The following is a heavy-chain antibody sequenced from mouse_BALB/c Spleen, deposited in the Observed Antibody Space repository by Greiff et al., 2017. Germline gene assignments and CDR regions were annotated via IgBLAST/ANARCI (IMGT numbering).Heavy chain of an antibody. CDR2: INPSNGRT. Sequence: VKLQQPGAELVKPGASVKLSCKASGYTFTSYWMHWVKQRPGQGLEWIGEINPSNGRTNYNEKFKSKATLTVDKSSSTAYMQLSSLTSEDSAVYYCATGYYGSSLFAYWGQGTLVTVSA. J-gene: IGHJ3*01. D-gene: IGHD1-1*01. V-gene: IGHV1S81*02. CDR1: GYTFTSYW. CDR3: ATGYYGSSLFAY.